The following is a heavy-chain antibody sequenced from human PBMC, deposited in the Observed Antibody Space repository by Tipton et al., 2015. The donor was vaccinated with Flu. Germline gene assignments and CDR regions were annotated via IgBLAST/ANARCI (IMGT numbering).Heavy chain of an antibody. CDR2: ISGGGAIK. CDR1: GFTFGRYA. V-gene: IGHV3-23*01. Sequence: SLRLSCAASGFTFGRYAMCWVRQAPGKGLEWVSSISGGGAIKYFADSVKGRFSISRDHAKNTVFLQMNSLSAEDTAIYYCAKVIPEKVAGLDHWGQGALVIVSS. J-gene: IGHJ4*02. CDR3: AKVIPEKVAGLDH. D-gene: IGHD6-19*01.